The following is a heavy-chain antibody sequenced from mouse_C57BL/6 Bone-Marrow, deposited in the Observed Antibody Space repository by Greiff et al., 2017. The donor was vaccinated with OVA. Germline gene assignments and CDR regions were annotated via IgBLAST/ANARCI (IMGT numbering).Heavy chain of an antibody. CDR1: GYTFTSYW. V-gene: IGHV1-61*01. J-gene: IGHJ4*01. Sequence: QVQLQQPGAELVRPGSSVKLSCKASGYTFTSYWMDWVKQRPGQGLEWIGNIYPSDSETHYNQKFKDKATLTVDKSSSTAYMQLSSLTSEDSAVYYCARGKNYDYDMDYWGQGTTVTVSS. CDR2: IYPSDSET. CDR3: ARGKNYDYDMDY. D-gene: IGHD2-4*01.